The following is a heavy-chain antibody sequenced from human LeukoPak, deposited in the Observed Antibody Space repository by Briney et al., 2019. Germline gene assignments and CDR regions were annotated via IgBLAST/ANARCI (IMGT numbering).Heavy chain of an antibody. J-gene: IGHJ4*02. Sequence: SETLSLTCTVSGGSISSYYWSWIRQPPGKGLEWIGYIYYSGSTNYNPSLKSRVTISVDTSKNQFSLKLSSVTAADTAVYYCARVDASYYYGSGSHNEWGQGTQVTVSS. V-gene: IGHV4-59*01. CDR3: ARVDASYYYGSGSHNE. CDR1: GGSISSYY. D-gene: IGHD3-10*01. CDR2: IYYSGST.